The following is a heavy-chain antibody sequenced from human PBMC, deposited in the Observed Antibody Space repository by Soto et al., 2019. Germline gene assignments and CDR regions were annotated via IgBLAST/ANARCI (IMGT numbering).Heavy chain of an antibody. CDR1: GGTFSSYA. CDR2: IIPIFGTA. Sequence: GASVKVSCKASGGTFSSYAISWVRQAPGQGLEWMGGIIPIFGTANYAQKFQGRVTITADESTSTAYMELSSLRSEDTAVYYCAREPRYYDSGGYKESGMDVWGQGTTVTAP. V-gene: IGHV1-69*13. CDR3: AREPRYYDSGGYKESGMDV. D-gene: IGHD3-22*01. J-gene: IGHJ6*02.